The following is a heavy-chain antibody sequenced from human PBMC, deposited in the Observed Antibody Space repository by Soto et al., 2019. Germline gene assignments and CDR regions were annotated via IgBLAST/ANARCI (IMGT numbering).Heavy chain of an antibody. CDR2: LYAGDSDT. Sequence: PGESLKISCKTSGYSFTTYWIGWVRQMPGKGLEWMGVLYAGDSDTRYSPSFQGQVTISADKSISTAYLQLSSLKASDTATYYCARLNYCFGGTCSPHNFDYWGQGTLVTVSS. CDR3: ARLNYCFGGTCSPHNFDY. CDR1: GYSFTTYW. J-gene: IGHJ4*02. D-gene: IGHD2-15*01. V-gene: IGHV5-51*01.